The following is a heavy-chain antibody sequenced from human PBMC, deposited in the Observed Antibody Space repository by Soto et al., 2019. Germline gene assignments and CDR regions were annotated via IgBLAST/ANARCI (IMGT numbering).Heavy chain of an antibody. D-gene: IGHD1-20*01. CDR1: GGTFSSYT. Sequence: QVQLVQSGAEVKKPGSSVKVSCKASGGTFSSYTISWVRQAPGQGLEWMGRIIPILGIANYAQKFQGRVTITADKSTSTAYMELSSLRSEDTAGYYCARALGGITGTTGVDYWGQGTLVTVSS. CDR2: IIPILGIA. J-gene: IGHJ4*02. V-gene: IGHV1-69*02. CDR3: ARALGGITGTTGVDY.